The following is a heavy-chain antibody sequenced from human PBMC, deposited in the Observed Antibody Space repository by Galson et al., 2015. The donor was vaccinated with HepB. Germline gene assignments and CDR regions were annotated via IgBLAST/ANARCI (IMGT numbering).Heavy chain of an antibody. J-gene: IGHJ4*02. Sequence: SLRLSCAASGFSISNHELHWVRQAPGKGLEWISYISTNGGVMSNADTAKGRFTVSRDNAKKSLYLHMTSLRAEDTAVYYCTRADVVTEYFSGIWGQGTLVTVSS. CDR3: TRADVVTEYFSGI. CDR2: ISTNGGVM. CDR1: GFSISNHE. V-gene: IGHV3-48*03. D-gene: IGHD3-9*01.